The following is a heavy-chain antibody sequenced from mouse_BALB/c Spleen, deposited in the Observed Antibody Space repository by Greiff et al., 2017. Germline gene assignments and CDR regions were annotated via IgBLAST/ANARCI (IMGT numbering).Heavy chain of an antibody. V-gene: IGHV3-2*02. D-gene: IGHD1-1*01. CDR3: ARNGDYGSGDAMDY. CDR2: ISYSGST. CDR1: GYSITSDYA. J-gene: IGHJ4*01. Sequence: EVKLLESGPGLVKPSQSLSLTCTVTGYSITSDYAWNWIRQFPGNKLEWMGYISYSGSTSYNPSLKSRISITRDTSKNQFFLQLNSVTTEDTATYYCARNGDYGSGDAMDYWGQGTSVTVSS.